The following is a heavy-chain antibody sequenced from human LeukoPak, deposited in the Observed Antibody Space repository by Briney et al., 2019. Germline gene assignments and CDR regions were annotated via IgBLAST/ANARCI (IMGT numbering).Heavy chain of an antibody. J-gene: IGHJ3*01. CDR3: ARERYSRSSHDALDL. Sequence: GGSLRLSCAASGFAFSSHFMSWVRQAPGKGLGWVSSIASSGSSIYYADSLKGRFTTSRDNAKNSLYLQINSLRPEDTAVYYCARERYSRSSHDALDLWGRGTMVTVSS. CDR1: GFAFSSHF. D-gene: IGHD6-6*01. CDR2: IASSGSSI. V-gene: IGHV3-21*01.